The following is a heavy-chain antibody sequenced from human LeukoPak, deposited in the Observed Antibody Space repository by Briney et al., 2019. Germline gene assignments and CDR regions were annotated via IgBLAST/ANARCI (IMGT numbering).Heavy chain of an antibody. CDR1: GFTFSTYD. D-gene: IGHD3-10*01. CDR2: ISGSGTST. J-gene: IGHJ4*02. Sequence: PGGSLRLSCAASGFTFSTYDISWVRQAPGQGLEWVSTISGSGTSTYFADSVEGRFAISRDNSKNTLYLQMNSLRAEDTAVYYCAKWLGPAGFDYWGQGTLVTVSS. V-gene: IGHV3-23*01. CDR3: AKWLGPAGFDY.